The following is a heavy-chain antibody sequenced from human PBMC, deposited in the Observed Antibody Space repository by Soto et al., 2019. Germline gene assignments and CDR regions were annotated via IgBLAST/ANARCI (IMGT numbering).Heavy chain of an antibody. CDR3: ARGFGELLPDTTYYYYGMDV. CDR2: IIPIFGTA. D-gene: IGHD3-10*01. CDR1: GYTFTSYG. J-gene: IGHJ6*02. V-gene: IGHV1-69*13. Sequence: SVKVSCKASGYTFTSYGISWVRQAPGQGLEWMGGIIPIFGTANYAQKFQGRVTITADESTSTAYMELSSLRSEDTAVYYCARGFGELLPDTTYYYYGMDVWGQGTTVTVSS.